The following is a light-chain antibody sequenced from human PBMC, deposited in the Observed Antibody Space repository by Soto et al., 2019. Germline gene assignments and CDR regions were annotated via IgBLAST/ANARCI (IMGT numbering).Light chain of an antibody. CDR1: QSVSTY. J-gene: IGKJ4*01. Sequence: DIQMTQSPSSLSTSVADRVTITCRTSQSVSTYLNWYQQRPGKAPKLLIYGASSLQSGVPSRFSGSGSGTHFTLTISSLQPEDFATYYCQEGSTLLTFGGGTKVDIK. V-gene: IGKV1-39*01. CDR2: GAS. CDR3: QEGSTLLT.